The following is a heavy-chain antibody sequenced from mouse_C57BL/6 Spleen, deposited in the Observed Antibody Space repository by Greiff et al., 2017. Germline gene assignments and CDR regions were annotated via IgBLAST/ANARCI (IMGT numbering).Heavy chain of an antibody. CDR1: GYAFTNYL. CDR3: ARDSNYDYYAMDY. V-gene: IGHV1-54*01. Sequence: VQLQQPGAELVRPGTSVKVSCKASGYAFTNYLIEWVKQRPGQGLEWIGVINPGSGGTNYNEKFKGKATLTADKSSSTAYMQLSSLTSEDSAVYFCARDSNYDYYAMDYWGQGTSVTVSS. CDR2: INPGSGGT. D-gene: IGHD2-5*01. J-gene: IGHJ4*01.